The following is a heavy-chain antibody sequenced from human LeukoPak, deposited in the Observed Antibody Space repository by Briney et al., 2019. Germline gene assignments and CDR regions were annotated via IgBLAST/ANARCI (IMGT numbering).Heavy chain of an antibody. CDR3: ARDRDDEILTGYCDY. J-gene: IGHJ4*02. CDR1: GFTFGSYA. V-gene: IGHV3-30-3*01. CDR2: MSDDGTTK. Sequence: GGSLRLSCAASGFTFGSYAMSWVRQAPGKGLEWVAVMSDDGTTKYYADSVKGRFTVYRDNSKNTLNLQMNSLRAEDTAMYYCARDRDDEILTGYCDYWGQGTLVTVSS. D-gene: IGHD3-9*01.